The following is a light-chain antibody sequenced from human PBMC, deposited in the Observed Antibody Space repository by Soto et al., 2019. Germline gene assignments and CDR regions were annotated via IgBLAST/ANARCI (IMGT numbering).Light chain of an antibody. V-gene: IGLV2-8*01. J-gene: IGLJ1*01. CDR1: SSDVGAYDY. CDR3: SSFAGRNNFPSG. CDR2: EIN. Sequence: QSALTQPPSASGSPGQSVTISCTGTSSDVGAYDYVSWYQQHPGKAPKLMIFEINKRPSGVPDRFSGSKSGNTASLNVSGLHAEDEAYYYCSSFAGRNNFPSGFRNGTKLTVL.